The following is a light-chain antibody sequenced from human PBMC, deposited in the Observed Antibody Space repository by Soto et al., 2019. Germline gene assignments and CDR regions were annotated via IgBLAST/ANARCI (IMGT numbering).Light chain of an antibody. V-gene: IGKV1-5*01. Sequence: DIPMTQVPSTLSSSLGDRVTITFRASQSISSWLAWYQQKPGKAPKLLIYDASSLESGVPSRFSGSGSGTEFTLTISSLQPDDFATYYCQQYNSYWTFGQGTKVDIK. J-gene: IGKJ1*01. CDR1: QSISSW. CDR2: DAS. CDR3: QQYNSYWT.